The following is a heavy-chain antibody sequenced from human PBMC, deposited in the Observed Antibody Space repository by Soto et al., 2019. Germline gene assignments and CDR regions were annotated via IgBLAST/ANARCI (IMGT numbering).Heavy chain of an antibody. V-gene: IGHV1-46*01. Sequence: ASVKVSCKASGYTFTSYYMHWVRQAPGQGLEWMGIINPSGGSTSYAQKFQGRVTMTRDTSTSTVYMELSSLRSEDTAVYYCMVYELGIDAFDIWGQGTMVTVSS. J-gene: IGHJ3*02. CDR1: GYTFTSYY. CDR2: INPSGGST. D-gene: IGHD7-27*01. CDR3: MVYELGIDAFDI.